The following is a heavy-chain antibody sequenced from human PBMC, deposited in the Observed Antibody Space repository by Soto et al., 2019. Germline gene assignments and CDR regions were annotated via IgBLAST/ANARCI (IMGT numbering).Heavy chain of an antibody. CDR2: IVVGSGNT. CDR1: GFTFTSSA. Sequence: EASVKVSCKASGFTFTSSAVQWVRQARGQRLEWIGWIVVGSGNTNYAQKFQERVTITRDMSTSTAYMELSSLRSEDTAVYYCAAPSWAGYSYVESAFDIWAQGTMVSVSS. D-gene: IGHD5-18*01. V-gene: IGHV1-58*01. J-gene: IGHJ3*02. CDR3: AAPSWAGYSYVESAFDI.